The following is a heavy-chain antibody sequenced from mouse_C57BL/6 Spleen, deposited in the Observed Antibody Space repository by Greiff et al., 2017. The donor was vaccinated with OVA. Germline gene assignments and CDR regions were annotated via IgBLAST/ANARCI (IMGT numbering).Heavy chain of an antibody. Sequence: QVQLQQPGAELVRPGSSVKLSCKASGYTFTSYWMDWVKQRPGQGLEWIGNIYPSDSETHYNQKFKDKATLTVDKSSSTAYMQLSSLTSEDSAVYYCARLSHGYDYWGQGTTLTVSS. CDR1: GYTFTSYW. J-gene: IGHJ2*01. CDR2: IYPSDSET. CDR3: ARLSHGYDY. V-gene: IGHV1-61*01. D-gene: IGHD2-2*01.